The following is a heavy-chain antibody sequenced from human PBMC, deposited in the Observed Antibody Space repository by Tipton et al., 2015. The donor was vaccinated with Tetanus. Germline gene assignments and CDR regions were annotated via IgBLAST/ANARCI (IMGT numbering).Heavy chain of an antibody. CDR2: IWYDGSNK. D-gene: IGHD6-19*01. J-gene: IGHJ4*02. Sequence: SLRLSCAASGFTFSSYGMHWVRQAPGKGLEWVAVIWYDGSNKYYADSVKGRFTISRDNSKNTLYLQMNSLRAEDTAVYYCARDNFVFGSGWLFDYWGQGTLVTVSS. CDR3: ARDNFVFGSGWLFDY. V-gene: IGHV3-33*01. CDR1: GFTFSSYG.